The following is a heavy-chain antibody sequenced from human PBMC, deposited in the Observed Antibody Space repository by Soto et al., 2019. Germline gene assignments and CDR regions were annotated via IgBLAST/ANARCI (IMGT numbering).Heavy chain of an antibody. D-gene: IGHD3-10*01. V-gene: IGHV1-2*02. J-gene: IGHJ4*02. CDR3: ARSSDSGSYYNPWGY. CDR2: INPNSGGT. Sequence: EASVKVSCKASGYTFTGYYMHWVRQAPGQGLEWMGWINPNSGGTNYAQKFQGRVTMTRDTSISTAYMELSRLRSDDTAVYYCARSSDSGSYYNPWGYWGQGTLVTVSS. CDR1: GYTFTGYY.